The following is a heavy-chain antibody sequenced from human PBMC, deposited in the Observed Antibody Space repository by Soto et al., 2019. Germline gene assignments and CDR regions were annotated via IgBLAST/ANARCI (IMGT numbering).Heavy chain of an antibody. Sequence: EVQLVESGGGLVQPGGSLRLSCAASGFPFSSYWMSWVRQAPGKGLQWVANINRDGSERYYVDSLKGRFTISRDNAENSLYLQMNSLRDEDTAVYYCTWAPDSSGSYYYVDYWGQGTLVTVSS. D-gene: IGHD3-22*01. CDR1: GFPFSSYW. CDR2: INRDGSER. CDR3: TWAPDSSGSYYYVDY. J-gene: IGHJ4*02. V-gene: IGHV3-7*03.